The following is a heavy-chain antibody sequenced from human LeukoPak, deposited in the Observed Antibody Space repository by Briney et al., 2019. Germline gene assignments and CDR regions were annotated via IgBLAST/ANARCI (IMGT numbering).Heavy chain of an antibody. CDR2: IYYSGST. D-gene: IGHD6-13*01. V-gene: IGHV4-39*01. J-gene: IGHJ4*02. CDR3: ARNPGIAAAGIDY. Sequence: PSETLSLTYTVSGGSISSSSYYWGWIRQPPGQGLEWIGSIYYSGSTYYNPSLKSRVTISVDTSKNQFSLKLSSVTAADTAVYYCARNPGIAAAGIDYWGQGTLVTVSS. CDR1: GGSISSSSYY.